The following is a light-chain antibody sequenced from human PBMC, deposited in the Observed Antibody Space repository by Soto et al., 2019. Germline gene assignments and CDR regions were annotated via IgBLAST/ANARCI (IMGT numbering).Light chain of an antibody. CDR1: QSVSSSY. J-gene: IGKJ4*01. Sequence: EIVLTQSPGTLSLSPGERATLSCRASQSVSSSYLAWYQQEPGQAPRLLIYGASSRATGIPDRFSGSGSGTDFTLTISRLEPEDFAVYYCQQYGSSPPGLTFGGGTKVEIK. CDR3: QQYGSSPPGLT. CDR2: GAS. V-gene: IGKV3-20*01.